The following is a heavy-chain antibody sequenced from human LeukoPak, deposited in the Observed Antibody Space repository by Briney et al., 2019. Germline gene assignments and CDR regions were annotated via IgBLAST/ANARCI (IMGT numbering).Heavy chain of an antibody. D-gene: IGHD3-10*01. CDR2: IIPILGIA. J-gene: IGHJ4*02. CDR1: GGTFSSYA. Sequence: SVKVSCKASGGTFSSYAISWVRQAPGQGLEWMGRIIPILGIANYAQKFQGRVTITADKSTSTAYMELSSLRSEDTAVYYCTIDYGSGSYYRPISTHDYFDYWGQGTLVTVSS. CDR3: TIDYGSGSYYRPISTHDYFDY. V-gene: IGHV1-69*04.